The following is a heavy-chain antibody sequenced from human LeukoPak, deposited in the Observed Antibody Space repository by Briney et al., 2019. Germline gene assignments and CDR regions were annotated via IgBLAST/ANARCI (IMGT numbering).Heavy chain of an antibody. D-gene: IGHD2-15*01. CDR3: ARHQAVACSGRSCYPANWFDP. J-gene: IGHJ5*02. CDR2: IYSSGST. Sequence: SETLSLTCTVSGGSISSYYWSWIRQPAGKGLEWIGRIYSSGSTNYNPSLKSRVTMSLDMSKNQFFLKLSSVTAADTAVYYYARHQAVACSGRSCYPANWFDPWGQGTMVTVSS. CDR1: GGSISSYY. V-gene: IGHV4-4*07.